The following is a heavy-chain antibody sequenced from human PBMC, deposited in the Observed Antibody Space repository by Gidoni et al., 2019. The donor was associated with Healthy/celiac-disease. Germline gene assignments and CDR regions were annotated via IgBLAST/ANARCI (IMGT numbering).Heavy chain of an antibody. CDR3: ARDLYDFWSGYPPGWFDP. D-gene: IGHD3-3*01. CDR1: GFPFSSYS. V-gene: IGHV3-21*01. CDR2: ISSSSSYI. J-gene: IGHJ5*02. Sequence: EVQLVESGGGLVKPGGSLRLSCAASGFPFSSYSMNWVRQAPGKGLELVSSISSSSSYIYYADSVKGRFTISRDNAKNSLYLQMNSLRAEDTAVYYCARDLYDFWSGYPPGWFDPWGQGTLVTVSS.